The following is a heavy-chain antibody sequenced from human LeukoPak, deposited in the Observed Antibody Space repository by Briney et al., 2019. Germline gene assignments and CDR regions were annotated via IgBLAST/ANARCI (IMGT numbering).Heavy chain of an antibody. CDR3: ARDLEGWFGESSDAFDI. CDR2: ISAYNGNT. CDR1: GYTFTSYG. V-gene: IGHV1-18*01. J-gene: IGHJ3*02. Sequence: ASVKVSCKASGYTFTSYGISWVRQAPGQGLEWMGWISAYNGNTNYAQKLQGRVTMTTDTSTSTAYMELRSLRSEDTAVYYCARDLEGWFGESSDAFDIWGQGTMVTVSS. D-gene: IGHD3-10*01.